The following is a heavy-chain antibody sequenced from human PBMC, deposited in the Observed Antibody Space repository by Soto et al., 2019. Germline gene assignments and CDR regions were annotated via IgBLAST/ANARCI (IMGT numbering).Heavy chain of an antibody. J-gene: IGHJ3*02. D-gene: IGHD5-12*01. CDR2: ISPYNGNT. CDR1: GYTFISYG. Sequence: HVQLVQSGAEVKKPGASLKVSCKASGYTFISYGVSWVRQAPGPGLEWLGWISPYNGNTNYAQKFQGRINMTTDTSTSTVYMDLRSLRTDATAVYYCSRDQTKWLTDAFDIWGQGTMVVVSS. CDR3: SRDQTKWLTDAFDI. V-gene: IGHV1-18*01.